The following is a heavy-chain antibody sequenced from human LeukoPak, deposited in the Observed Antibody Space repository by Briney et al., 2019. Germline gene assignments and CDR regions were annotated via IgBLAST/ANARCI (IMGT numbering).Heavy chain of an antibody. V-gene: IGHV3-15*01. J-gene: IGHJ4*02. D-gene: IGHD6-13*01. CDR2: IKRETDGGTT. CDR1: GFTFSNAW. Sequence: GGSLRLSCAASGFTFSNAWMNWVRKAQGKGLEWVGRIKRETDGGTTDYAAPVKGRFTISRDDSKNTLYLQMNSLKTEDTAVYYCTTQLAAYYFDYWGQGTLVTVSS. CDR3: TTQLAAYYFDY.